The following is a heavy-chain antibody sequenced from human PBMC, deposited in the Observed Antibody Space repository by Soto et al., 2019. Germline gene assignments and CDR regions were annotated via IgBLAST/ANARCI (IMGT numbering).Heavy chain of an antibody. D-gene: IGHD2-15*01. V-gene: IGHV5-51*01. Sequence: QRIYSQGSVDNCVSFLGVWVSQMPGKGLEWMGIIYPGDSDTRYSPSFQGQVTISADKSISTAYLQWSSMKASDTAMYYCARHEGWSKPLDIWGQGTMVTVYS. CDR3: ARHEGWSKPLDI. CDR2: IYPGDSDT. CDR1: VDNCVSFL. J-gene: IGHJ3*02.